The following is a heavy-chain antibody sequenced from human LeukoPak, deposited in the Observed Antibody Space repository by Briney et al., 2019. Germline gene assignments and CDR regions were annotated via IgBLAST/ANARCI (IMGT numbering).Heavy chain of an antibody. CDR1: GYTFISYG. V-gene: IGHV1-18*01. CDR3: ARDVLPEGYCSGGSCYSQEPYNWFDP. CDR2: ISAYNGNT. J-gene: IGHJ5*02. D-gene: IGHD2-15*01. Sequence: ASVKVSCKASGYTFISYGISWVRQAPGQGLEWMGWISAYNGNTNYAQKLQGRVTMTTDTSTSTAHMELRSLRSDDTAVYYCARDVLPEGYCSGGSCYSQEPYNWFDPWGQGTLVTVSS.